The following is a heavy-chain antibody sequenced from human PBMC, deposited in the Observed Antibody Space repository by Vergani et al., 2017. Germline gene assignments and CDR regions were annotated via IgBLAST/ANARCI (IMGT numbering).Heavy chain of an antibody. J-gene: IGHJ4*02. CDR1: GGSFSGYY. Sequence: QVQLQQWGAGLLKPSETLSLTCAVYGGSFSGYYWSWIRQPPGKGLEWIGKIDHSGSTNYNPSLKSRVTMSVDTSKKQFSLRLSSVTAADTAVYYCARETTYYDYVWGSYRYTEEDYWGQGTLVTVSS. D-gene: IGHD3-16*02. V-gene: IGHV4-34*02. CDR3: ARETTYYDYVWGSYRYTEEDY. CDR2: IDHSGST.